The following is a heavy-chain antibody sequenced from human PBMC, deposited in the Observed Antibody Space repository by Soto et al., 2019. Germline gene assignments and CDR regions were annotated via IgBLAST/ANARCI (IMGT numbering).Heavy chain of an antibody. CDR2: ISYDGSNK. J-gene: IGHJ4*02. V-gene: IGHV3-30-3*01. CDR3: ARGFLSGWYRSDY. D-gene: IGHD6-19*01. CDR1: GFTFSSYA. Sequence: GGSLRLSCAASGFTFSSYAMHWVRQAPGKGLEWVAVISYDGSNKYYADSVKGRFTISRDNSKNTLYLQMNSLRAEDTAVYYCARGFLSGWYRSDYWGQGTLVTVSS.